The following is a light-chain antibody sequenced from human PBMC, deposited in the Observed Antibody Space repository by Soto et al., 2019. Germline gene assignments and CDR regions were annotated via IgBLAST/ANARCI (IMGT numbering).Light chain of an antibody. CDR1: SSDVGAHNY. V-gene: IGLV2-11*01. Sequence: QSALTQPRSVSGSPGQSVTISCTGTSSDVGAHNYVSWYQQHPGKAPKLMISYVTKRPSGVPARFSGSKSGNTASLTISGLKAEDEADYYCCTWGGSSVFGTGTQLTVL. CDR3: CTWGGSSV. J-gene: IGLJ1*01. CDR2: YVT.